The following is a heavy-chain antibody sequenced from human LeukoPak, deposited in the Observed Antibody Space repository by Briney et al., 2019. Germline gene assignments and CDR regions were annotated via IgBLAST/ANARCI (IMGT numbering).Heavy chain of an antibody. D-gene: IGHD2-2*01. V-gene: IGHV4-39*01. CDR2: RYFSGTT. CDR1: GGSISTTGYY. J-gene: IGHJ4*02. Sequence: SETLSLTCTVSGGSISTTGYYWGWIRQSPGKGLEWIGSRYFSGTTHYNSSLESRVTVSVDTSKNQFFLKLSSVTAADTAFYFCARHRYASSFGSWGQGILVTVS. CDR3: ARHRYASSFGS.